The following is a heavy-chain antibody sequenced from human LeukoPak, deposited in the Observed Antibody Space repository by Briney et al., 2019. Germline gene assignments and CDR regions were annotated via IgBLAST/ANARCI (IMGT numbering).Heavy chain of an antibody. CDR2: INPSGGRT. CDR3: ARGGRDYGDPRFDP. V-gene: IGHV1-46*02. Sequence: GASVKISCKASGYTFNSYYMHWVRQPPGQGLEWMGTINPSGGRTNYAQKFQGRVTMTRDTSTRTIYIELYSLRSDDTAVYYCARGGRDYGDPRFDPWGQGTLATVSS. D-gene: IGHD4-17*01. CDR1: GYTFNSYY. J-gene: IGHJ5*02.